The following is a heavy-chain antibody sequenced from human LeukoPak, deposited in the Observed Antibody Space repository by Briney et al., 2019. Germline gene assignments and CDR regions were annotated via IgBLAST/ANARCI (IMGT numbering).Heavy chain of an antibody. CDR1: GGSISSYY. J-gene: IGHJ4*02. Sequence: SETLSLTCTVSGGSISSYYWSWIRQPPGKGLEWIGYIYYSGSTNYNPSLKSRVTISVDTSKNQFSLKLSSVTAADTAVYYCASSGYYGQTVYWGQGTLVTVSS. D-gene: IGHD3-22*01. CDR3: ASSGYYGQTVY. CDR2: IYYSGST. V-gene: IGHV4-59*01.